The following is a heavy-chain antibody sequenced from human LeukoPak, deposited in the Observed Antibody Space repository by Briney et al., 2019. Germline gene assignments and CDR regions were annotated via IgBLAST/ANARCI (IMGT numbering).Heavy chain of an antibody. J-gene: IGHJ4*02. CDR1: GGSFSGYY. Sequence: SETLSLTCAVYGGSFSGYYWSWIRQPPGKGLEWIGEINHSGSTNYNPSLKSRVTISVDTSKNQFSLKLSSATAADTAVYYCARAARRGYSSSWYLGYWGQGTLVTVSS. CDR2: INHSGST. D-gene: IGHD6-13*01. CDR3: ARAARRGYSSSWYLGY. V-gene: IGHV4-34*01.